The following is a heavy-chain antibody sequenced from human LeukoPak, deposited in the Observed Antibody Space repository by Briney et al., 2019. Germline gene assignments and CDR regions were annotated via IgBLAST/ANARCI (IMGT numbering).Heavy chain of an antibody. V-gene: IGHV4-34*01. Sequence: SETLSLTCAVYGGSFSGYYWSWIRQPPGKGLEWIGEINHSGSTNYNPSLESRVTISVDTSKNQFSLKLSSVTAADTAVYYCAGVEIGIAAAGNWFDPWGQGTLVTVSS. CDR2: INHSGST. J-gene: IGHJ5*02. CDR3: AGVEIGIAAAGNWFDP. CDR1: GGSFSGYY. D-gene: IGHD6-13*01.